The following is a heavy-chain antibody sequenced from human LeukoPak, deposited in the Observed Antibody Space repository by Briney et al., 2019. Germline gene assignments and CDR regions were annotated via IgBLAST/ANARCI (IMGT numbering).Heavy chain of an antibody. J-gene: IGHJ4*02. CDR3: ARVRWDLLSTDY. CDR1: EFTFSNYW. Sequence: GGSLRLSCAASEFTFSNYWMSWVRQAPGKGLEWVANIKQDGSEKYYVDSVKGRFTISRDNAKNSLYPQMNSLRVEDTAVYYCARVRWDLLSTDYWGQGSLVTVSS. CDR2: IKQDGSEK. D-gene: IGHD1-26*01. V-gene: IGHV3-7*01.